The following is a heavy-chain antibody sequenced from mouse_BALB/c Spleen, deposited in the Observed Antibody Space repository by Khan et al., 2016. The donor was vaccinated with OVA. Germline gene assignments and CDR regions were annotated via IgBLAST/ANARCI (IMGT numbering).Heavy chain of an antibody. D-gene: IGHD2-14*01. CDR2: IRSGGNT. Sequence: VQLQESGPGLVQPSQSLSITCTVSGFSLTTYGVHWVRQSPGKGLEWLGVIRSGGNTDSNAAFISRLSITKDNSKSQVFFKVNSLQADDTAVYYCARNSYMYDFTYWGQGTLVTVSA. V-gene: IGHV2-2*01. CDR1: GFSLTTYG. CDR3: ARNSYMYDFTY. J-gene: IGHJ3*01.